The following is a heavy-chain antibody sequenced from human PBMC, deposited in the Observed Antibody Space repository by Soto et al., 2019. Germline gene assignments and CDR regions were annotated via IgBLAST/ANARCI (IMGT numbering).Heavy chain of an antibody. V-gene: IGHV1-2*04. CDR1: GYTFTGYY. Sequence: SVKVSCKASGYTFTGYYMHWVRQAPGQGLEWMGWINPNSGGTNYAQKFQGWVTMTRDTSISTAYMELSRLRSDDTAVYYCARLDSSSWYSFGMDVWGQGTTVTVSS. D-gene: IGHD6-13*01. CDR2: INPNSGGT. J-gene: IGHJ6*02. CDR3: ARLDSSSWYSFGMDV.